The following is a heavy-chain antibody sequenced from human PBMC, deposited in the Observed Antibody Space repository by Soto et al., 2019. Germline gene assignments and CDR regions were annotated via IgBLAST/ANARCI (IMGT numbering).Heavy chain of an antibody. CDR1: GFTFSSYA. V-gene: IGHV3-23*01. CDR2: ITGSGGST. J-gene: IGHJ4*02. Sequence: EVQLLESGGGLGQPGGSLRLSCAASGFTFSSYAMGWVRQAPGQGLEWVSAITGSGGSTYYANSVKGRFTISRDNSKSMLYLQMNSLRAEDTAIYYCAKDRYGDYSWGQGTLVTVSS. CDR3: AKDRYGDYS. D-gene: IGHD4-17*01.